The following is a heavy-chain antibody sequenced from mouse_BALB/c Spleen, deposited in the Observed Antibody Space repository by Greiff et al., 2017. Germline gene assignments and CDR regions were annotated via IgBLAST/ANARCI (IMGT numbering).Heavy chain of an antibody. J-gene: IGHJ1*01. CDR3: ARGDGYWYFDV. CDR2: IYPGNVNT. Sequence: QVQLQQSGPELVKPGASVRISCKASGYTFTSYYIHWVKQRPGQGLEWIGWIYPGNVNTKYNEKFKGKATLTADKSSSTAYMQLSSLTSEDSAVYFCARGDGYWYFDVWGAGTTVTVSS. V-gene: IGHV1S56*01. CDR1: GYTFTSYY. D-gene: IGHD2-3*01.